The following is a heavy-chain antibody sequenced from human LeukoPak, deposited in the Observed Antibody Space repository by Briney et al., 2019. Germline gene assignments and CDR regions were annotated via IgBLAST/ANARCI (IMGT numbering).Heavy chain of an antibody. CDR2: ISGGGGST. J-gene: IGHJ4*02. Sequence: GGSLRLSCAASGFTFTSYSMNWVRQAPGKGLEWVSTISGGGGSTYYADSVKGRFTISRDNSKNTLYLQVNSLRAEDTAIYYCAKGGKWDVTPFDYWGQGTLVTVSS. CDR1: GFTFTSYS. CDR3: AKGGKWDVTPFDY. V-gene: IGHV3-23*01. D-gene: IGHD1-26*01.